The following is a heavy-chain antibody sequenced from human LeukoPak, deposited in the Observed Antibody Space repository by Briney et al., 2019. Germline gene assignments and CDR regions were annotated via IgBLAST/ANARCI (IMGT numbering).Heavy chain of an antibody. CDR2: TYHSGST. Sequence: SETLSLTCAVSGYSISSGYYWGWIRQPPGKGLEWIGSTYHSGSTYYNPSLKSRVTISVDTSKNQFSLKLSSVTAADTAVYYCATTYYYDSSGYYYLWGQGTLVTVSS. V-gene: IGHV4-38-2*01. CDR1: GYSISSGYY. CDR3: ATTYYYDSSGYYYL. J-gene: IGHJ4*02. D-gene: IGHD3-22*01.